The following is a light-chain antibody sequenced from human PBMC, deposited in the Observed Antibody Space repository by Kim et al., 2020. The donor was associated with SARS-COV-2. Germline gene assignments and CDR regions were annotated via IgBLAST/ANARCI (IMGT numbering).Light chain of an antibody. CDR2: DAS. V-gene: IGKV3-11*01. J-gene: IGKJ4*01. CDR3: QQRNNWLT. Sequence: SLSPGESAILSCRASESVSTYLAWFQQKPGQAPRLLIYDASTRATDVPARFSGSGSGTDFTLTISSLEPEDFAVYYCQQRNNWLTFGGGTKVEIK. CDR1: ESVSTY.